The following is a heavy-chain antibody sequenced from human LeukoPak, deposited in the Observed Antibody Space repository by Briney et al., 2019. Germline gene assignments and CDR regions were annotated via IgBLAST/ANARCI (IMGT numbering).Heavy chain of an antibody. D-gene: IGHD2-15*01. Sequence: PSETLSLTCAVYGGSFSGYYWSWIRQPPGKGLEWIGEINHSGSTNYNPSLKSRVTMSVDTSKNQFSLKLSSVTAADTAVYYCARGTIVVVVAADFDYYGMDVWGQGTTVTVSS. J-gene: IGHJ6*02. CDR2: INHSGST. CDR1: GGSFSGYY. CDR3: ARGTIVVVVAADFDYYGMDV. V-gene: IGHV4-34*01.